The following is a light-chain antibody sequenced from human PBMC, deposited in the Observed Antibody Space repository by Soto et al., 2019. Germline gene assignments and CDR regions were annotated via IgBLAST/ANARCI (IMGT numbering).Light chain of an antibody. V-gene: IGKV3-11*01. CDR3: QQRSNAYT. J-gene: IGKJ2*01. CDR2: DAS. Sequence: EIVLTQSPTTLSLSPGERPTLSCRASQRVSSYLAWYQQKPGQAPRLLIYDASNRATVIPARFSGSGSWTDSTLTSISLEPEDFADYYCQQRSNAYTFCPGTKLEIK. CDR1: QRVSSY.